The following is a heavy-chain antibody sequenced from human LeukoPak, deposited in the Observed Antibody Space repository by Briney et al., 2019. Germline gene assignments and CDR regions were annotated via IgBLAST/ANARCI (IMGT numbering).Heavy chain of an antibody. CDR3: ARTFITMVRGVIITLDGMDV. D-gene: IGHD3-10*01. J-gene: IGHJ6*04. Sequence: GASVKVSCKASGYTFTSYGISWVRQDPGQGLEWMGWISAYNGNTNYAQKLQGRVTMTTDTSTSTAYMELRSLRSDDTAVYYCARTFITMVRGVIITLDGMDVWGKGTTVTVSS. CDR1: GYTFTSYG. V-gene: IGHV1-18*04. CDR2: ISAYNGNT.